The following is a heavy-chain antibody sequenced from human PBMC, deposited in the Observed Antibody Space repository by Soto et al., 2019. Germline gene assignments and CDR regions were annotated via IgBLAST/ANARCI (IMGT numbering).Heavy chain of an antibody. CDR2: ISGSGDTT. CDR1: GFTFSSFA. CDR3: AKDHFGSGTYYSRIDS. D-gene: IGHD3-10*01. Sequence: GGSLRLSCAASGFTFSSFAMSWVRQTPGKGLVWVSAISGSGDTTYYADSVKGRFTISRDHSKNTLSLQMNSLSVDDTAVYYCAKDHFGSGTYYSRIDSSGQRSLVTFST. J-gene: IGHJ4*02. V-gene: IGHV3-23*01.